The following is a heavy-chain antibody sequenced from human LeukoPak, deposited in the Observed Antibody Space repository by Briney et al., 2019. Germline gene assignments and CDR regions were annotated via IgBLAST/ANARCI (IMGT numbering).Heavy chain of an antibody. CDR2: ISWNSGSI. J-gene: IGHJ4*02. Sequence: SLRLSCAASGFTFDDYAMHWVRQAPGKGLEWVSGISWNSGSIGYADSVKGRFTISRDNAKNSLYLQMNSLRAEDTALYYCAKDLIVGATIGGQGTLVTVSS. CDR1: GFTFDDYA. D-gene: IGHD1-26*01. V-gene: IGHV3-9*01. CDR3: AKDLIVGATI.